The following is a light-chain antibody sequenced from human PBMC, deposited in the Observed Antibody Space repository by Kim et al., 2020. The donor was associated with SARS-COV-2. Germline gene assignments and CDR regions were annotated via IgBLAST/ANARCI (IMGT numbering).Light chain of an antibody. Sequence: SYELTQPPSVSVSPGQTARITCSGDNLGHKYASWYQQKPGQSPVLIIYQDTKRPSGIPERFTGSNSGITATLTISGTQAMDEANYYCQAWDIRTAVFGGGTQLTVL. CDR2: QDT. CDR3: QAWDIRTAV. V-gene: IGLV3-1*01. CDR1: NLGHKY. J-gene: IGLJ2*01.